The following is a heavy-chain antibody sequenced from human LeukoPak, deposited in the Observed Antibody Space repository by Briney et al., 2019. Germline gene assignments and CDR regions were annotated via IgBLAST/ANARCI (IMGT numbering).Heavy chain of an antibody. CDR3: ARWPMTDLTFDV. J-gene: IGHJ3*01. D-gene: IGHD2-21*02. V-gene: IGHV1-2*02. Sequence: GASVKVSCKASGYTFTSYYMHWVRQAPGRGLEWMGWINPNSGGTNYAQKFQGRVTMTRDTSISTAYMELSRLRSDDTAVYYCARWPMTDLTFDVWGQGTMVTVSS. CDR1: GYTFTSYY. CDR2: INPNSGGT.